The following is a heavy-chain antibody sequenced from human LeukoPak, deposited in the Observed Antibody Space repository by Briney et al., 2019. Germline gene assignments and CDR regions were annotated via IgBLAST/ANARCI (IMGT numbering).Heavy chain of an antibody. CDR1: GYTFTSYD. CDR2: MNPNSGNT. V-gene: IGHV1-8*03. J-gene: IGHJ4*02. CDR3: ARRGRGRPTYYDFWSGSDY. Sequence: ASVKVSCKASGYTFTSYDINWVRQATGQGLEWMGWMNPNSGNTGYAQKFQGRVTITRNTSISTAYMELSSLRSEDTAVYYCARRGRGRPTYYDFWSGSDYWGQGTLVTVSS. D-gene: IGHD3-3*01.